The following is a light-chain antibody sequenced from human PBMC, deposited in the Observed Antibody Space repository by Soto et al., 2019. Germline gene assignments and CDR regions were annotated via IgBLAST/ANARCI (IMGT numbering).Light chain of an antibody. CDR1: SSDVGAYKY. V-gene: IGLV2-14*01. CDR3: NSYTSSSTWV. Sequence: QSALTQPASVSGSPGQSITISCTETSSDVGAYKYVSWYQQHPGKAPKLMIYEVSYRPSGVSNRFSGSKSGNTASLTISGLQAEDEADYYCNSYTSSSTWVFGGGTKLTVL. J-gene: IGLJ3*02. CDR2: EVS.